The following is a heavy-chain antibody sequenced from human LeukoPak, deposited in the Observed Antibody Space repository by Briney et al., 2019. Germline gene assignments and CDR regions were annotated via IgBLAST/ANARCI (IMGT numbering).Heavy chain of an antibody. Sequence: ASVKVSCKAAGYTFTSSYTHWVRQAPGQGLEWMGIINPSGGSTSYAQKFQGRVTMTRDTSTSTVYMELSSLRSEDTAVYYCARALPDFWSGYYDYWGQGTLVTVSS. J-gene: IGHJ4*02. CDR2: INPSGGST. D-gene: IGHD3-3*01. CDR1: GYTFTSSY. V-gene: IGHV1-46*01. CDR3: ARALPDFWSGYYDY.